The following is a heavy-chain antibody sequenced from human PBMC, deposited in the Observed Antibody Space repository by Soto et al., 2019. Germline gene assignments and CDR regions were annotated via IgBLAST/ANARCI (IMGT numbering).Heavy chain of an antibody. CDR3: AHSGIAVAGRVTALDP. Sequence: QITLKESGPTLVKPTQTLTLTCTFSGFSLSTSEVGVGWIRQPPGKALEWLAVIYWDDDKRYSPSLKSRLTITKDTSKNQVVLTMTNMEPVDTATYYCAHSGIAVAGRVTALDPWGQGSLVTVSS. D-gene: IGHD6-19*01. V-gene: IGHV2-5*02. J-gene: IGHJ5*02. CDR1: GFSLSTSEVG. CDR2: IYWDDDK.